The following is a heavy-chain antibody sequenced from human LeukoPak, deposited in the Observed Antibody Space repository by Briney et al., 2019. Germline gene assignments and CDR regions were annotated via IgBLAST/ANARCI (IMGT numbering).Heavy chain of an antibody. Sequence: PGGPLRLSCAASGFTVSSNYMSWVRQAPGKGLDWVSVIYSGGSTYYADSVKGRFTISRDNSKNTLYLQMNSLRAEDTAVYHCARERSSGWVDYFDYWGQGTLVTVSS. V-gene: IGHV3-53*01. CDR1: GFTVSSNY. CDR3: ARERSSGWVDYFDY. D-gene: IGHD6-19*01. J-gene: IGHJ4*02. CDR2: IYSGGST.